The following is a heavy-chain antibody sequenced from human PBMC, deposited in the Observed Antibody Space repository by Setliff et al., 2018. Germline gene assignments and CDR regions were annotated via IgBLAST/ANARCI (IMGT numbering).Heavy chain of an antibody. CDR1: GYSFSDFY. CDR3: ARDGISWLNWLDP. J-gene: IGHJ5*02. V-gene: IGHV1-2*02. Sequence: ASVKVSRKASGYSFSDFYIHWVRQVPGRGPEWMGSINPKSGVTRYVQKFQGRVTITRDTSISTAYMELSSLRSDDTAVYYCARDGISWLNWLDPWGQGTPVTVSS. CDR2: INPKSGVT. D-gene: IGHD6-13*01.